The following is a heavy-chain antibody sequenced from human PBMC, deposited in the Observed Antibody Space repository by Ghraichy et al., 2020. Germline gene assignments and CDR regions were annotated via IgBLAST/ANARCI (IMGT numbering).Heavy chain of an antibody. V-gene: IGHV3-74*01. D-gene: IGHD5-18*01. J-gene: IGHJ4*02. Sequence: GESLNISCAASGFTFSSYWMYWIRQAPGKGLVWVSRINSAGSTTNYADSVKGRFTISRDNAKNTLYLQMNSLRAEDTAVYYCARVPGMVTPDYWGQGTLVTVSS. CDR3: ARVPGMVTPDY. CDR2: INSAGSTT. CDR1: GFTFSSYW.